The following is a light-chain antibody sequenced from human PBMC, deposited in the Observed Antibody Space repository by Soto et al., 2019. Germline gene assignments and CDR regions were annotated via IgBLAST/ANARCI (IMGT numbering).Light chain of an antibody. CDR3: QRYGSSPWT. CDR1: QSVSSSY. CDR2: GAS. J-gene: IGKJ1*01. V-gene: IGKV3-20*01. Sequence: EIVLTQSPGTLSLSPGERATLSCRASQSVSSSYLAWYQQKPGQAPRLLIYGASSRATGIPDRFSGSGSGTDFTITISRLESEDFAVYYCQRYGSSPWTFGQGTKVEIK.